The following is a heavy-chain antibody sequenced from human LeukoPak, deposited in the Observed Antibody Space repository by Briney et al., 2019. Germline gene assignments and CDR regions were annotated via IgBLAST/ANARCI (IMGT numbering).Heavy chain of an antibody. CDR2: ISGSGGST. CDR3: AKDLGLGRYYYDSSGYDY. V-gene: IGHV3-23*01. D-gene: IGHD3-22*01. Sequence: PGGSLRLSCAASGFTFSSYAMSWVRQAPGKGLEWVSAISGSGGSTYYADSVKGRFTISRDNSKNTLYLQMNSLRAEDTAVYYCAKDLGLGRYYYDSSGYDYWGQGTLVTVSS. CDR1: GFTFSSYA. J-gene: IGHJ4*02.